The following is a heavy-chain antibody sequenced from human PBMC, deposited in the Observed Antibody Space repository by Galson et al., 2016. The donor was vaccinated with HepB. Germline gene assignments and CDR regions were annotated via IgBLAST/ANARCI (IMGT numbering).Heavy chain of an antibody. CDR2: LDPEDGKI. J-gene: IGHJ4*02. V-gene: IGHV1-24*01. CDR1: GFSLTELS. D-gene: IGHD1-26*01. CDR3: ARLDSGTTLDD. Sequence: SVKVSCKVSGFSLTELSMHWVRQAPGKGLEWLGGLDPEDGKIIYAQKFQDRVTLTEDTSSDTAYMELRGLRPEDTAIYSCARLDSGTTLDDWGQGTLITVSS.